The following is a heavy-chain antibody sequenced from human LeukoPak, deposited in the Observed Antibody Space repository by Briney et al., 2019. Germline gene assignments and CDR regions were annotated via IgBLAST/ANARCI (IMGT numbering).Heavy chain of an antibody. Sequence: ASVKVSCKSSKFTVTDFYMHWVRQAPGQGLEWMGWINPNSGGTNYAQKFQGRVTMTSDTSINTAYVELTRLRSDDTAVYYCARGRSVYYLDYWGQGTLVTVSS. D-gene: IGHD5/OR15-5a*01. CDR3: ARGRSVYYLDY. CDR2: INPNSGGT. V-gene: IGHV1-2*02. CDR1: KFTVTDFY. J-gene: IGHJ4*02.